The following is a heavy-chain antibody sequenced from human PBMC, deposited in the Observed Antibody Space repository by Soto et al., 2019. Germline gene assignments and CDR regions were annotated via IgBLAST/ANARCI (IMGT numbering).Heavy chain of an antibody. Sequence: ASVKVSCKASGYNFNNYYIHWVRQTPGQGPEWIGVINPSRGLTTYSQRFQGRVSMTRDTSTTTVYMELSSLRSGDTAIYYCARDGVPIAGRSGYFDYWGPGTEVTVSS. CDR2: INPSRGLT. D-gene: IGHD6-19*01. CDR1: GYNFNNYY. J-gene: IGHJ4*02. V-gene: IGHV1-46*02. CDR3: ARDGVPIAGRSGYFDY.